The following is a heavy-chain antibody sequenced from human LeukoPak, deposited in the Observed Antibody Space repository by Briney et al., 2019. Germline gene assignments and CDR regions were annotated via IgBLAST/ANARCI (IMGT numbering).Heavy chain of an antibody. D-gene: IGHD3-3*01. CDR1: GFPFNDYS. CDR2: IGISSGNT. CDR3: ARPHYDFWSGYYKHWFDP. J-gene: IGHJ5*02. V-gene: IGHV3-48*04. Sequence: GGSLRLSCAASGFPFNDYSMNWVRQAPGKGLEWISYIGISSGNTKYADSVKGRFTISGDNAKNSLYLQMNNLRVEDTAVYYCARPHYDFWSGYYKHWFDPWGQGTLVTVSS.